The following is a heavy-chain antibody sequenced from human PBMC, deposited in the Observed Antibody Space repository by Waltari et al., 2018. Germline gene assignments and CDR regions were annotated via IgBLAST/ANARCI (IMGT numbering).Heavy chain of an antibody. Sequence: EVQLVQSGAEVKKPGATVKISCKASGYTFTDYYMHWVQQAPGKGLEWMGRVDPEDGETIDAEKFQGRVTITADTSTDTAYMELSSLRSEDTAVYYCATYPSDCSGGSCTTGGDYWGQGTLVTVSS. D-gene: IGHD2-15*01. CDR3: ATYPSDCSGGSCTTGGDY. CDR1: GYTFTDYY. V-gene: IGHV1-69-2*01. CDR2: VDPEDGET. J-gene: IGHJ4*02.